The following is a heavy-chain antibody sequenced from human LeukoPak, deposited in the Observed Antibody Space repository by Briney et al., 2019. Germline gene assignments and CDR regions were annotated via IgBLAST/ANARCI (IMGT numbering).Heavy chain of an antibody. CDR2: INHSGST. J-gene: IGHJ4*02. CDR3: ARGSLALIDY. Sequence: SETLSLTCAVYGGSFSGYYWSWIRQPPGKGLEWIGEINHSGSTNYNPSLKSRVTISVDTSKNQFSLKLSSVTAADTAVYYRARGSLALIDYWGQGTLVTVSS. CDR1: GGSFSGYY. V-gene: IGHV4-34*01. D-gene: IGHD5-12*01.